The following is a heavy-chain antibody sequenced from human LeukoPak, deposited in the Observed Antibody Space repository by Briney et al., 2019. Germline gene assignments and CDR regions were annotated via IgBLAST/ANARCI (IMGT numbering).Heavy chain of an antibody. CDR2: IKWNGGST. Sequence: PGGSLRLSCAASGFTFNDYGMNWVRQRPGKGPEWVSGIKWNGGSTGYADSVKGRFTISRDNAKNSLYLQMNSLRVEDTAVYYCARYFNSNGYSALRGDYWGQGTLVTVSS. J-gene: IGHJ4*02. V-gene: IGHV3-20*04. CDR1: GFTFNDYG. CDR3: ARYFNSNGYSALRGDY. D-gene: IGHD3-22*01.